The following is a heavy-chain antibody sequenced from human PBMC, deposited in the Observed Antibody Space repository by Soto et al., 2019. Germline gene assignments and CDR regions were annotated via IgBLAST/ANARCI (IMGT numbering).Heavy chain of an antibody. CDR3: ARARSTVAGHFDY. V-gene: IGHV3-72*01. CDR2: TRNKANSYTT. CDR1: GFTFSDHY. J-gene: IGHJ4*02. D-gene: IGHD6-19*01. Sequence: HPGGSLRLSCAASGFTFSDHYMDWVRQAPGKGLEWVGRTRNKANSYTTEYAASVKGRFTISRDDSKNSLYLQMNSLKAEDTAVYYGARARSTVAGHFDYWGQGTLVTVSS.